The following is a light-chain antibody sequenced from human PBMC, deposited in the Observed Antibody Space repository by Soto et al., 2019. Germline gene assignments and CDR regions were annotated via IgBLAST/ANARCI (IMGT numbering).Light chain of an antibody. CDR2: DVS. J-gene: IGLJ2*01. Sequence: QSALTQPRSVSGSPGQSVTISCTGTSSDVGNYNYVSWYQQHPGKAPKLMIHDVSKRPSGVPDRFSGSKSGNTASLTISGLQAEDEADYFCCSYAGSDTFVVFGGGTKLTVL. CDR3: CSYAGSDTFVV. V-gene: IGLV2-11*01. CDR1: SSDVGNYNY.